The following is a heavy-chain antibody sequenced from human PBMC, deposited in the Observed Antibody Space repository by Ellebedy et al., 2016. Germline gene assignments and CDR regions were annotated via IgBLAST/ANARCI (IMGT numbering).Heavy chain of an antibody. Sequence: GGSLRLXXAASGFTFDDYAMHWVRQAPGKGLEWVSGISWNSGSIGYADSVKGRFTISRDNAKNSLYLQMNSLRAEDTALYYCAKEGGSSSGYFDYWGQGTLVTVSS. J-gene: IGHJ4*02. CDR1: GFTFDDYA. V-gene: IGHV3-9*01. D-gene: IGHD6-6*01. CDR3: AKEGGSSSGYFDY. CDR2: ISWNSGSI.